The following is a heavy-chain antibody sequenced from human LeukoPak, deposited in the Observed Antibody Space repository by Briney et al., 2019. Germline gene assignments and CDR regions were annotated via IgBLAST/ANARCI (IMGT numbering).Heavy chain of an antibody. V-gene: IGHV4-61*02. J-gene: IGHJ5*02. CDR1: GGSISSGSYY. CDR2: IYTSGST. Sequence: ASETLSLTCTVSGGSISSGSYYWSWIRQPAGKGLEWIVRIYTSGSTNYNPSPKSRVTISVDPSKNQFSLTLSSVTAADTALYYCARYDYVWGSGWFEPWGQGTLVTVSS. D-gene: IGHD3-16*01. CDR3: ARYDYVWGSGWFEP.